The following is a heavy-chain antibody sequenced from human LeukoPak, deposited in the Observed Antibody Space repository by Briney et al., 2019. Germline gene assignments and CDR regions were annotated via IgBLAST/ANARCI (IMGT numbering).Heavy chain of an antibody. CDR2: LNPNSGVA. CDR3: ARVTGRHFDWLPYFDY. J-gene: IGHJ4*02. V-gene: IGHV1-2*02. D-gene: IGHD3-9*01. Sequence: ASVKVSCKASGYSFTAYYMHWVRQAPGQGLEWMGWLNPNSGVADYAQKFQGRVTMTWDTSISTAYMELSRLRSDDTAVYYCARVTGRHFDWLPYFDYWGQGTLVTVSS. CDR1: GYSFTAYY.